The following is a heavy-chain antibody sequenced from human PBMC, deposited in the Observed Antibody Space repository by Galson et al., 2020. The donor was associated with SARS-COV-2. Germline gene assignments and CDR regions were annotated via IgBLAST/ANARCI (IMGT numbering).Heavy chain of an antibody. J-gene: IGHJ6*02. CDR3: ARDLVTYGMEV. CDR2: IYSGGST. V-gene: IGHV3-53*01. CDR1: GFTVSSNY. D-gene: IGHD2-15*01. Sequence: GGSLRLSCAASGFTVSSNYMSWVRQAPGKGLEWVSVIYSGGSTYYADSVKGRFTISRDNSKNTLYLQMNSLRAEDTAVYYCARDLVTYGMEVWGQGTTVTVSS.